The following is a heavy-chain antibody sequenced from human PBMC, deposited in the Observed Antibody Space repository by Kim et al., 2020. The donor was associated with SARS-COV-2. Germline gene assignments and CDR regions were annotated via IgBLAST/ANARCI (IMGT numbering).Heavy chain of an antibody. CDR2: INPNSGGT. J-gene: IGHJ5*02. V-gene: IGHV1-2*02. CDR1: GYTFTGYY. Sequence: ASVKVSCKASGYTFTGYYMHWVRQAPGQGLEWMGWINPNSGGTNYAQKFQGRVTMTRHTSISTAYMELSRLRSDDTAVYYCARFVDYDILTGYSSWFDPWGQGTLVTVSS. D-gene: IGHD3-9*01. CDR3: ARFVDYDILTGYSSWFDP.